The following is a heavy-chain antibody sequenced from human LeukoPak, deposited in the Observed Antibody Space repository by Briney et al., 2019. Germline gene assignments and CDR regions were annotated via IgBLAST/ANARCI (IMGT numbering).Heavy chain of an antibody. V-gene: IGHV3-30-3*02. CDR1: GFTFSSYA. J-gene: IGHJ4*02. CDR3: ANEEFDY. CDR2: ISYDGSNK. Sequence: GGSLRLSCAASGFTFSSYAMHWVRQAPGKGLEWVAVISYDGSNKYYADSVKGRFTISRDNSKNTLFLQMNSLRGEDTAVYYCANEEFDYWGQGTLVTVSS.